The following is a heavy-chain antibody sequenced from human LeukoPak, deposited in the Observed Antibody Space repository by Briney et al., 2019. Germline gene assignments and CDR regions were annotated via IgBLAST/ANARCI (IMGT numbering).Heavy chain of an antibody. Sequence: SVKVSCKASGYTFSSYDINWVRQATGQGLEWMGWANPNSGNTGYAQKFQGRVTMTRDTSINTAYMELSSLRSEDTAVYYCARGNRGTYYYDSSGYYQFDYWGQGTLVTVSS. V-gene: IGHV1-8*01. CDR1: GYTFSSYD. D-gene: IGHD3-22*01. CDR3: ARGNRGTYYYDSSGYYQFDY. CDR2: ANPNSGNT. J-gene: IGHJ4*02.